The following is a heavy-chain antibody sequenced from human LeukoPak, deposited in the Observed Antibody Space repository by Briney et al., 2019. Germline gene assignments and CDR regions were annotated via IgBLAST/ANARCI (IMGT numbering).Heavy chain of an antibody. D-gene: IGHD5-12*01. CDR2: IRSKGYGGTT. CDR3: SRDPGGTYSGYNFLDY. V-gene: IGHV3-49*04. J-gene: IGHJ4*02. Sequence: GRSLRLSCTASGFAFGDYTMSWVRQAPGKGREGVGCIRSKGYGGTTEYAATVKGRLTISRDDSKSIAYLQMNSLKTEDTAVYYCSRDPGGTYSGYNFLDYWGQGTLVTVSS. CDR1: GFAFGDYT.